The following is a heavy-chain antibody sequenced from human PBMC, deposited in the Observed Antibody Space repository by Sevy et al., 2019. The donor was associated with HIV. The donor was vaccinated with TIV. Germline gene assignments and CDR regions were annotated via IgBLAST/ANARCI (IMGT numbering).Heavy chain of an antibody. D-gene: IGHD2-15*01. V-gene: IGHV3-48*04. J-gene: IGHJ6*01. CDR1: GFTFWSFG. CDR3: ARRGCNGGNCYSDYYYGVDV. Sequence: GGSLRLSCAASGFTFWSFGVNWVRQAPGKGLEWLGYISGDRGKTFYADSVKGRFSIFRDNARNSLYLQMRSLRVEDTAVYYCARRGCNGGNCYSDYYYGVDVWGQGTTVTVSS. CDR2: ISGDRGKT.